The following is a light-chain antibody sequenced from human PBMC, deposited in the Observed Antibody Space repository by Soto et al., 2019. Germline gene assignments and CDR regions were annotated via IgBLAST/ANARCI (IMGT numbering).Light chain of an antibody. CDR1: QGISSH. J-gene: IGKJ5*01. Sequence: DIQLTQSPSFLSASVGDRVTITCRASQGISSHLAWYQQQPGKAPKLLIYVASTLQSGVPSRFSGSGSGTEFTLTSSGLQHEDFASYYCQQLNSYPITFGQGTRLEIK. V-gene: IGKV1-9*01. CDR3: QQLNSYPIT. CDR2: VAS.